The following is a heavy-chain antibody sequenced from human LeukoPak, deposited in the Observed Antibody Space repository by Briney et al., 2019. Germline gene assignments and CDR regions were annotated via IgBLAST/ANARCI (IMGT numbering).Heavy chain of an antibody. CDR1: GCTFKNYG. CDR2: TRYDASLK. Sequence: GGSLRLSCVGSGCTFKNYGIHWVRQAPGMGLEWVAFTRYDASLKYFSDSVKGRFTISRDNSRNTLYLQMNSLRADDTALYYCAKVSQSDQWQLNYYNMDVWGKGTTVIVSS. V-gene: IGHV3-30*02. CDR3: AKVSQSDQWQLNYYNMDV. D-gene: IGHD6-19*01. J-gene: IGHJ6*03.